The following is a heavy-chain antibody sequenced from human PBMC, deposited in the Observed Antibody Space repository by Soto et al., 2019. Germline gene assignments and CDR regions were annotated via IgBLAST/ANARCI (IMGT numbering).Heavy chain of an antibody. J-gene: IGHJ5*02. CDR2: IFHDGNT. Sequence: SETLSLTCAVSGASIGSGGWRSWVRQPPGKGLEWIAEIFHDGNTNYSPSLKSRVTISVDKSQNQFSLNVYSVTAADTAVYYRARHEGWTGPDQWGQGTLVNFSS. CDR1: GASIGSGGW. V-gene: IGHV4-4*02. D-gene: IGHD2-8*02. CDR3: ARHEGWTGPDQ.